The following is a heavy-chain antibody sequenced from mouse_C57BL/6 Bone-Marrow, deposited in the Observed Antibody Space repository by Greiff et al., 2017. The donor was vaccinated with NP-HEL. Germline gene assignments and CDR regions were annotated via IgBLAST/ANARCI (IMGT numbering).Heavy chain of an antibody. Sequence: VQLQQSGPELARPWASVKISCQAFYTFSRRVHFAIRDTNYWMQWVKQRPGQGLEWIGAIYPGNGDTSYNQKFKGKATLTADKSSGTAYMQLSSLTSEDSAVYYCASTMVTTKLYYYAMDYWGQGTSVTVSS. CDR1: YTFSRRVH. J-gene: IGHJ4*01. CDR3: SEDSAVYYCASTMVTTKLYYYAMDY. D-gene: IGHD2-1*01. V-gene: IGHV1-87*01. CDR2: GQGLEWIG.